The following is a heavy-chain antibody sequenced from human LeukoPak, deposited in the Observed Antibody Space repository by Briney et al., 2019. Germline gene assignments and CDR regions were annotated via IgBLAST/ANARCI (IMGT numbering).Heavy chain of an antibody. J-gene: IGHJ6*02. V-gene: IGHV1-69*04. CDR3: ARDSLGYCSSTSCYKQYYYYGMDV. CDR1: GGTFSSYA. Sequence: SVKVTCKASGGTFSSYAISWVRQAPGQGLEWMGRIIPILGIANYAQKFQGRVTITADKSTSTAYMELSSLRSEDTAVYYCARDSLGYCSSTSCYKQYYYYGMDVWGQGTTVTVSS. D-gene: IGHD2-2*02. CDR2: IIPILGIA.